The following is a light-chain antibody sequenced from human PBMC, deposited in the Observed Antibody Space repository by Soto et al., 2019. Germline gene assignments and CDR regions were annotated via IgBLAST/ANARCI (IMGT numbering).Light chain of an antibody. Sequence: EIVLTQSPATLSLSPGERATLSCRASQSVGSSLAWYQQKPGQAPRLLIYDASNRATGIPARFSGSGSGTDFTLPISSLESEDFAVYYCLQRGDWPPLTFGQGTKVEIK. CDR3: LQRGDWPPLT. CDR1: QSVGSS. V-gene: IGKV3-11*01. CDR2: DAS. J-gene: IGKJ1*01.